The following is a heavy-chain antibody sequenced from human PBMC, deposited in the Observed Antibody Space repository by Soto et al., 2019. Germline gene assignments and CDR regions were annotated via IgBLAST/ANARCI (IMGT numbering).Heavy chain of an antibody. V-gene: IGHV4-31*03. D-gene: IGHD3-10*01. CDR2: IYYSGST. CDR3: AREDGSGSPNWLDP. CDR1: GGSISSGGYY. Sequence: SLTCTVSGGSISSGGYYWSWIRQHPGKGLEWIGYIYYSGSTYYNPSLKSRVTISVDTSKNQFSLKLSSVTAADTAVYYCAREDGSGSPNWLDPWGQGTLVTVSS. J-gene: IGHJ5*02.